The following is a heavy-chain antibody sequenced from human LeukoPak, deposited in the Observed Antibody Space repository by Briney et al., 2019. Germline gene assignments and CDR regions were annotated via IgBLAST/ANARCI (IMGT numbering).Heavy chain of an antibody. V-gene: IGHV1-2*02. Sequence: GASVKVSCKVSGYTLTELSMHWVRQAPGQGLEWMGWINPNSGDTNYAQKFQGRVTMTRDTSISTAYMELSGLTSDDTAVFYCARGPTGRGYDCWGQGTLVTVSS. J-gene: IGHJ4*02. CDR2: INPNSGDT. D-gene: IGHD4-17*01. CDR3: ARGPTGRGYDC. CDR1: GYTLTELS.